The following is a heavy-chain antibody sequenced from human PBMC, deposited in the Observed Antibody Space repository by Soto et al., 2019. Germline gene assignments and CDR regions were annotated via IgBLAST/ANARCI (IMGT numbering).Heavy chain of an antibody. CDR3: ARTMITFGGVIVGPLDY. D-gene: IGHD3-16*02. V-gene: IGHV1-69*01. CDR2: IIPIFGTA. Sequence: QVQLVQSGAEVKKPGSSVKVSCKASGVTFSSYAISWVRQAPGQGLEWMGGIIPIFGTANYAQKFQGRVTITADESTSTAYMELSRLRSEDTAVYYCARTMITFGGVIVGPLDYWGQGTLVTVSS. J-gene: IGHJ4*02. CDR1: GVTFSSYA.